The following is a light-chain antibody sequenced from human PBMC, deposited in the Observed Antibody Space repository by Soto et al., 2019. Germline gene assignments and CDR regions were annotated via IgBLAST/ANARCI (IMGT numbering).Light chain of an antibody. Sequence: DIQMTQSPSSLSASVGDRVTITCRASQSISSYLNWYQQKPGKAPKLLIYAASSLQSAVPSRFSGSGSGTDFTLTISSLQPEDFATYYCQQSYSTPRTFGLGTKVEIK. V-gene: IGKV1-39*01. CDR3: QQSYSTPRT. CDR1: QSISSY. J-gene: IGKJ1*01. CDR2: AAS.